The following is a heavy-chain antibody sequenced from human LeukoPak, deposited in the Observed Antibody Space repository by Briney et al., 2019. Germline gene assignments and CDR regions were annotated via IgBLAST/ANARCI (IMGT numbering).Heavy chain of an antibody. CDR3: AKAGLVGAVEGY. Sequence: PGGSLRLSCAASGFTFSSSAMSWVRQAPGKGLEWVSSISGSGSGGSTYYADSVKGRFTISRDNSKNTLYLQMNSLRAEDTAVYYCAKAGLVGAVEGYWGQGTLVTVSS. D-gene: IGHD1-26*01. CDR2: ISGSGSGGST. V-gene: IGHV3-23*01. J-gene: IGHJ4*02. CDR1: GFTFSSSA.